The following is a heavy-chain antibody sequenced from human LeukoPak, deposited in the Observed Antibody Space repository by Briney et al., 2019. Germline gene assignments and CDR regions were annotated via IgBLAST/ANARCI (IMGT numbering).Heavy chain of an antibody. CDR1: GGSISSYY. Sequence: SETLSLTCTVSGGSISSYYWSWVWQPPGKGVEWSGYIYYSGGTNYNPSLKSRVTISVDTTKNQCSLKLTSVTAADTAVYCCARVGMYDSSGYYSIGLNYWGQGTLVTVSS. V-gene: IGHV4-59*01. D-gene: IGHD3-22*01. J-gene: IGHJ4*02. CDR3: ARVGMYDSSGYYSIGLNY. CDR2: IYYSGGT.